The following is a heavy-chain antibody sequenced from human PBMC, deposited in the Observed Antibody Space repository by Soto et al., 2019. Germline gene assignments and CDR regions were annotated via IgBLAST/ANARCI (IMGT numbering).Heavy chain of an antibody. V-gene: IGHV3-15*01. CDR1: VFTFSNAW. CDR2: IKSKTDGGTT. J-gene: IGHJ6*02. Sequence: GSRRLSCAGSVFTFSNAWMSWVRQAPGKGLEWVGRIKSKTDGGTTDYAAPVKGRFTISRDDSKNKLYLQMNSLKTEDTAVYYCTTDYDFWSGYDTGRIYGMDVWGQGTTVTVSS. D-gene: IGHD3-3*01. CDR3: TTDYDFWSGYDTGRIYGMDV.